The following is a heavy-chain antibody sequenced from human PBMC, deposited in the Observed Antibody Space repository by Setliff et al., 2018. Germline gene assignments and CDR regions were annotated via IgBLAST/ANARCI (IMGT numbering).Heavy chain of an antibody. Sequence: GGSLRLSCAASGFTFSTYEMNWVRQAPGKGLEWVSYISSSGSTIYYVDSVKGRFTISRDNAKNSLYLQMNSLRAEDTAVYYCARIGYNGWNFDYWGQGTLVTVSS. V-gene: IGHV3-48*03. CDR1: GFTFSTYE. D-gene: IGHD1-26*01. CDR3: ARIGYNGWNFDY. CDR2: ISSSGSTI. J-gene: IGHJ4*02.